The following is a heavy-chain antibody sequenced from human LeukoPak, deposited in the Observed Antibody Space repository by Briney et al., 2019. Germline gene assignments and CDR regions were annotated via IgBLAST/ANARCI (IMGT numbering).Heavy chain of an antibody. Sequence: ASVKVSCKVSGYTLTELSMHWVRQAPGKGLEWMGGFDPEDGETIYAQKFPGRVTMTEDTSTDTAYMELSSLRSEDTAVYYCATTYYYDSSGYYSDDYWGQGTLVTVSS. CDR2: FDPEDGET. D-gene: IGHD3-22*01. V-gene: IGHV1-24*01. CDR1: GYTLTELS. J-gene: IGHJ4*02. CDR3: ATTYYYDSSGYYSDDY.